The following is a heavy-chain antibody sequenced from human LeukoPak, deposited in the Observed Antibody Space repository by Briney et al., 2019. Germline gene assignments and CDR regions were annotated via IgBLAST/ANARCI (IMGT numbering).Heavy chain of an antibody. D-gene: IGHD3-3*01. CDR2: ISAYNGNT. J-gene: IGHJ6*02. Sequence: GASVKVSCKASGYTFTSYGISWVRQAPGRGLEWMGWISAYNGNTNYAQKLQGRVTMTTDTSTSTAYMELRSLRSDDTAVYYCARGTGFGVVIPSYYGMDVWGQGTTVTVSS. CDR3: ARGTGFGVVIPSYYGMDV. V-gene: IGHV1-18*01. CDR1: GYTFTSYG.